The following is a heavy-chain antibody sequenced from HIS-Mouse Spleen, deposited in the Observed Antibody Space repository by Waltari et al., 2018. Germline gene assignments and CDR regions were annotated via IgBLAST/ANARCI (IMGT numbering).Heavy chain of an antibody. J-gene: IGHJ1*01. D-gene: IGHD2-8*01. V-gene: IGHV4-38-2*02. CDR3: ARDSWAYAIEYFQH. CDR2: IYHSGST. Sequence: QVQLQESGPGLVKPSETLSLTCTVSGYSISSGYYWGWIRQPPGKGLGWIGSIYHSGSTYYTPSLKSRVTISVDTSKNQFSLKLSSVTAADTAVYYCARDSWAYAIEYFQHWGQGTLVTVSS. CDR1: GYSISSGYY.